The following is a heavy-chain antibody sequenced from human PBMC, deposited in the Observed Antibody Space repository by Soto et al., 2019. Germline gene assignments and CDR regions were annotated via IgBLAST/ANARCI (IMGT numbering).Heavy chain of an antibody. CDR3: ARSVGVTTLSYLDY. CDR2: IISMFGTA. CDR1: GYTFTCYY. Sequence: SVKVSCKASGYTFTCYYMHWVRQAPGQGLAWMGGIISMFGTATHTQNFKGRLKITADESPSTAYMELSSLRSEDTAVYFCARSVGVTTLSYLDYWGQGTLVTVSS. J-gene: IGHJ4*02. V-gene: IGHV1-69*13. D-gene: IGHD1-26*01.